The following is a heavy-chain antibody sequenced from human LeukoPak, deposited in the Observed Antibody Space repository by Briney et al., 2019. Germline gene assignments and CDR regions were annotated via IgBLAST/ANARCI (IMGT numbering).Heavy chain of an antibody. Sequence: GGSLRLSCAASGFTFSSYAMSWVRQAPGKGLEWVSAISGSGGSTYYADSVKGRFTISRDNSKNTLYLQMNSLRAEDTAVYYCAREAGYCSSTSCLGHAFDIWGQGTMVTVSS. CDR1: GFTFSSYA. D-gene: IGHD2-2*01. CDR3: AREAGYCSSTSCLGHAFDI. J-gene: IGHJ3*02. V-gene: IGHV3-23*01. CDR2: ISGSGGST.